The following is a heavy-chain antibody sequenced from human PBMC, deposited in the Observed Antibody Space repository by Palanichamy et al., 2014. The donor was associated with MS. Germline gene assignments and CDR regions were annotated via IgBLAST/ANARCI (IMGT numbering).Heavy chain of an antibody. CDR3: ARLRAYSGYDSDH. CDR1: GFTFSTYA. CDR2: ISGSGEST. Sequence: EVQLLESWGGLVQPGGSLRLSCAPSGFTFSTYAMSWVRQAPGKGLEWVSTISGSGESTYYADSVKGRFTISRDSSQNTLYLQMDSLRAEDTAVYYCARLRAYSGYDSDHWGQGTLVTVSP. V-gene: IGHV3-23*01. J-gene: IGHJ4*02. D-gene: IGHD5-12*01.